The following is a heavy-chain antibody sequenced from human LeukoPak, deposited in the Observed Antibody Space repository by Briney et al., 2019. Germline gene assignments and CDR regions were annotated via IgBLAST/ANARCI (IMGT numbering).Heavy chain of an antibody. CDR1: GGSIRSSGYY. Sequence: SETLSLTCTVSGGSIRSSGYYWGWLRQPPGKGLEWIGSIYYSGGTSYTPSLKSRVTMTVDTSQNQFSLKLSSVTAADTAVYYCARNASTMIVPGGWFDPWGQGTLVTVSS. CDR2: IYYSGGT. D-gene: IGHD3-22*01. V-gene: IGHV4-39*01. J-gene: IGHJ5*02. CDR3: ARNASTMIVPGGWFDP.